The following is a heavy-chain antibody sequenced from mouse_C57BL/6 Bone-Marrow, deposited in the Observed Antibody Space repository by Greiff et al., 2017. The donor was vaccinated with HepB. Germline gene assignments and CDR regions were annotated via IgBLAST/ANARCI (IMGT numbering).Heavy chain of an antibody. J-gene: IGHJ4*01. CDR2: IYPGSGST. D-gene: IGHD2-4*01. V-gene: IGHV1-55*01. CDR1: GYTFTSYW. Sequence: QVQLQQPGAELVKPGASVKMSCKASGYTFTSYWITWVKQRPGQGLEWIGDIYPGSGSTNYNEKFKSKATLTVDTSSSTAYMQLSSLTSEDSAVYYCAREGDDYDGYAMYYWGQGTSVTVSS. CDR3: AREGDDYDGYAMYY.